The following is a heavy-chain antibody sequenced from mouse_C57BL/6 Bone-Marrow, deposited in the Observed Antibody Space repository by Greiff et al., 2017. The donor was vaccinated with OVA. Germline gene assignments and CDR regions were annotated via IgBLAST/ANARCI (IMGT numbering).Heavy chain of an antibody. Sequence: DVMLVESGGGLVKPGGSLKLSCAASGFTFSSYAMSWVRQTPEKRLEWVATISDGGSYTYYPDNVKGRFTISRDNAKNNLYLQMSHLKSEDTAMYYCARAPYDYEGAWFAYWGQGTLVTVSA. CDR1: GFTFSSYA. D-gene: IGHD2-4*01. CDR2: ISDGGSYT. CDR3: ARAPYDYEGAWFAY. V-gene: IGHV5-4*03. J-gene: IGHJ3*01.